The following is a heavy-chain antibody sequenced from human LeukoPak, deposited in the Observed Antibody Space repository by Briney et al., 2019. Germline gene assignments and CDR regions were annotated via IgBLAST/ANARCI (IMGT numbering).Heavy chain of an antibody. CDR2: ISYDGSNK. V-gene: IGHV3-30*18. CDR1: GFTFSSYG. J-gene: IGHJ4*02. CDR3: AKERTTVTTYFDY. Sequence: LRLSCAASGFTFSSYGMHWVRQAPGKGLEWVAVISYDGSNKYYADSVKGRFTISRDNAKNSLYLQMNSLRAEDTAVYYCAKERTTVTTYFDYWGQGTLVTVSS. D-gene: IGHD4-17*01.